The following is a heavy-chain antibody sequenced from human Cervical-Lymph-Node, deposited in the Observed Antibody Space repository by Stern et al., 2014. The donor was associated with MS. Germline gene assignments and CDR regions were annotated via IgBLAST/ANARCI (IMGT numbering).Heavy chain of an antibody. J-gene: IGHJ6*02. D-gene: IGHD5-18*01. CDR1: GSTFSIYG. CDR3: ANTASYYYYYGMDV. Sequence: QVQLMQSGAEVKKPGSSVKVSCQASGSTFSIYGFSWVRQAPGQGLEWMGVIIPIFSTASYAQKLQGRVTITADESTSTSYMELSSLRSEDTAVYYCANTASYYYYYGMDVWGQGTTVTVSS. V-gene: IGHV1-69*01. CDR2: IIPIFSTA.